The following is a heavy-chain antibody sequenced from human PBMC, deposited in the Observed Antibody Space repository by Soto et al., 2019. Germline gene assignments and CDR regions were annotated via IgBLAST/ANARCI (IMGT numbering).Heavy chain of an antibody. V-gene: IGHV3-30*18. Sequence: PGGSLRLSCAASGFSFNKYGMHWVRRAPGKGLEWVAYVSSDGSNQYYADSVKGRFTISRDNSKSTLFLQLDSLRVDDTAVYYCAKDRVIQLLPIWPDPWGQGTLVTVSS. CDR3: AKDRVIQLLPIWPDP. CDR1: GFSFNKYG. J-gene: IGHJ5*02. D-gene: IGHD2-2*01. CDR2: VSSDGSNQ.